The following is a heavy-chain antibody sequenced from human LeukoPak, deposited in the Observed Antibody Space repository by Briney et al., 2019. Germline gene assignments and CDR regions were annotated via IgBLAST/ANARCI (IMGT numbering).Heavy chain of an antibody. J-gene: IGHJ4*02. CDR1: GFTFSSYA. Sequence: GGSLRLSCAAPGFTFSSYAMSWVRQAPGKGLEWVSAISGSGGSTYYADSVKGRFTISRDNSKNTLYLQMNSLRAEDTAVYYCAKDYKRTMIVVVIRADYFDYWGQGTLVTVSS. CDR2: ISGSGGST. D-gene: IGHD3-22*01. V-gene: IGHV3-23*01. CDR3: AKDYKRTMIVVVIRADYFDY.